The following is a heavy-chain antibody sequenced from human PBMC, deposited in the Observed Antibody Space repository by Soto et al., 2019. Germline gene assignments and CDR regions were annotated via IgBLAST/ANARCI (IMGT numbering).Heavy chain of an antibody. J-gene: IGHJ3*02. CDR3: ARDGSYSGSYWGAFDI. CDR2: ISAYNGNT. Sequence: SVKVSCKASGYTFTSYGISWVRQAPGQGLEWMGWISAYNGNTNYAQKLQGRVTMTTDTSTSTAYMELRSLRSDDTAVYYCARDGSYSGSYWGAFDIWGQGTMVTVSS. V-gene: IGHV1-18*04. CDR1: GYTFTSYG. D-gene: IGHD1-26*01.